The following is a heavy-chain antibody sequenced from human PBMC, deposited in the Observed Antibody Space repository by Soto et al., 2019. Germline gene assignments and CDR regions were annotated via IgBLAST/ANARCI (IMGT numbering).Heavy chain of an antibody. CDR3: ARIDTWALNFDY. D-gene: IGHD3-9*01. Sequence: PGGSLRLSCAASGFTFSNYHMHWVRQAPGKGLEWVAIIWNDGSNKYYADSVKGRFIISRDNSKNMLWLQMNSLRVEDTAVYYCARIDTWALNFDYWGQGTLVTVSS. J-gene: IGHJ4*02. CDR1: GFTFSNYH. V-gene: IGHV3-33*01. CDR2: IWNDGSNK.